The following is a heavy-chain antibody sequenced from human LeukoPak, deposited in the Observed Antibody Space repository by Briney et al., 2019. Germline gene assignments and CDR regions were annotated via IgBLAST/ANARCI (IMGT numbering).Heavy chain of an antibody. CDR3: ASEGYGVKPFGS. CDR1: GYTFTHHY. D-gene: IGHD2-8*01. J-gene: IGHJ5*01. V-gene: IGHV1-2*06. CDR2: INPNSGET. Sequence: GASVKFSCKVSGYTFTHHYLHWVRQAPGQGLEWMGRINPNSGETNYKDKLQGRITMTRATSISTAYLEVTRLTSDDTAVYYCASEGYGVKPFGSWGQGTLVIVSS.